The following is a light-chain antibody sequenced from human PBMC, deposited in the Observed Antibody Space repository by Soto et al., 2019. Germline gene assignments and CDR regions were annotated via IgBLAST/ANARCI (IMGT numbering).Light chain of an antibody. J-gene: IGLJ1*01. CDR2: DVS. CDR3: SSYTSSSTPLYV. CDR1: SSDVGGYNY. Sequence: QSVLTQPASVSGSPGQSITISRTGTSSDVGGYNYVSWYQQHPGKAPKLMIYDVSNRPSGVSNCFSGSKSGNTASLTISGLQAEDEADYYCSSYTSSSTPLYVFGTGTKVTVL. V-gene: IGLV2-14*01.